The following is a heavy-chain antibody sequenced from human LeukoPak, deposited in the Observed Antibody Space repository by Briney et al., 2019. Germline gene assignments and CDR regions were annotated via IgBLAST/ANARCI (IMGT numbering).Heavy chain of an antibody. CDR3: ARDYGGNVFDY. V-gene: IGHV3-53*01. CDR2: IYSGGST. J-gene: IGHJ4*02. Sequence: GGSLRLSCAASGFTVRSNYMSWVRQAPGKGLEWVSVIYSGGSTYYADSVKGRFTISRDNSKNTLYLQMNSLRAEDTAVYYCARDYGGNVFDYWGQGTLVTVSS. CDR1: GFTVRSNY. D-gene: IGHD4-23*01.